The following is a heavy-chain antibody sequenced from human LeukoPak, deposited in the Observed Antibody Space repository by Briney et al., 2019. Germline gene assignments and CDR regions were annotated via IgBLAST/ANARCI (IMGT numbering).Heavy chain of an antibody. V-gene: IGHV3-23*01. CDR3: ASTGYGVRDY. Sequence: PGGSLRLSCAASGFTFSSHVMSWVRQAPGKGLEWVSAISNSGDSTFYADSVKGRLTISRDNSKSTLYLQMNSLRAEDTAVYYCASTGYGVRDYWGQGTLVTVSS. CDR1: GFTFSSHV. J-gene: IGHJ4*02. D-gene: IGHD4-17*01. CDR2: ISNSGDST.